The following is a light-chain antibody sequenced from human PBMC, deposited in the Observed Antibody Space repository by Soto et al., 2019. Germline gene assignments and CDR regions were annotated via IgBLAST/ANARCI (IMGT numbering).Light chain of an antibody. CDR2: GAS. CDR3: LEYKSWPWT. V-gene: IGKV3-15*01. J-gene: IGKJ1*01. CDR1: QSVGNS. Sequence: EIVMTQSPATLSVSPGERATLSCRASQSVGNSLVWYQQKPGQPPRLLIYGASTRAAGIPVRFSGGGSGTEFTLTISSLQPEDFAVFYCLEYKSWPWTFGQGTKVQIK.